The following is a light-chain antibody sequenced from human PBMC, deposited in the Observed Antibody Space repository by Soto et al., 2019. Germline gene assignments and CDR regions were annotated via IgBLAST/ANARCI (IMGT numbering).Light chain of an antibody. V-gene: IGLV1-47*01. J-gene: IGLJ1*01. CDR1: ISNIGSNS. CDR3: AAWDDSLSGYV. Sequence: QSVLTQPPSASGTPGQRVTISCSGSISNIGSNSVCWYQQLPGTAPKLLIYRNNQRPSGVPDRFSGSKSGTSASLAISGLRSEDEPDYYCAAWDDSLSGYVFGTGTKLTVL. CDR2: RNN.